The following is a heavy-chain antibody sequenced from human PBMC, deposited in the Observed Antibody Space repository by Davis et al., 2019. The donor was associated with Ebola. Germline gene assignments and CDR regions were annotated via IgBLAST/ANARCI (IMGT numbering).Heavy chain of an antibody. J-gene: IGHJ5*02. D-gene: IGHD3-10*01. Sequence: ESLKISCAASGFTFSDYYMSWIRQPPGKGLEWIGYIYYSGSTNYNPSLKSRVTISVDTSKNQFSLKLSSVTAADTAVYYCARKVRFGEFYVSGNWFDPWGQGTLVTVSS. CDR1: GFTFSDYY. V-gene: IGHV4-59*08. CDR2: IYYSGST. CDR3: ARKVRFGEFYVSGNWFDP.